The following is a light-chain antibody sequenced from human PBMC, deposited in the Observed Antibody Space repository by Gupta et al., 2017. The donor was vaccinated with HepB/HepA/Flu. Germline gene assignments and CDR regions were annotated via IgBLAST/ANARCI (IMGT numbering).Light chain of an antibody. CDR2: KAS. CDR3: QQDKSYPLT. J-gene: IGKJ4*01. CDR1: QSISIW. Sequence: DIQMTQSPSTLSASVGDRVTITCRASQSISIWLAWYQQKPGKAPNLLIYKASNLESGVPSRFSGSGSGTEFTLTISSLQPDDFSTYYCQQDKSYPLTFGGGTKVEIK. V-gene: IGKV1-5*03.